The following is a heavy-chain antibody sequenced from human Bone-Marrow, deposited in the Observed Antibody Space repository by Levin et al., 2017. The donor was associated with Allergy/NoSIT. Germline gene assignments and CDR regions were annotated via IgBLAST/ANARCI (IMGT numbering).Heavy chain of an antibody. Sequence: SVKVSCKASGGTFSSYTISWVRQAPGQGLEWMGRIIPILGIANYAQKFQGRVTITADKSTSTAYMELSSLRSEDTAVYYCARSLAVAGTRNAFDIWGQGTMVTVSS. D-gene: IGHD6-19*01. J-gene: IGHJ3*02. CDR1: GGTFSSYT. CDR2: IIPILGIA. CDR3: ARSLAVAGTRNAFDI. V-gene: IGHV1-69*02.